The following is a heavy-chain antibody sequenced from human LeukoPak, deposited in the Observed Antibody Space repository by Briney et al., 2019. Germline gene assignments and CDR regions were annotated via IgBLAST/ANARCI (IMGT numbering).Heavy chain of an antibody. CDR1: GFTFSSYS. V-gene: IGHV3-48*01. CDR3: ARDIGGNSLMTEYFQH. D-gene: IGHD4-23*01. CDR2: ISSSSSTI. Sequence: PGGSLRLSCAASGFTFSSYSMNWVRQAPGKGLEWVSYISSSSSTIYYADSVKGRFTISRDNAKNSLYLQMNSLRAEDTAVYYSARDIGGNSLMTEYFQHWGQGTLVTVSS. J-gene: IGHJ1*01.